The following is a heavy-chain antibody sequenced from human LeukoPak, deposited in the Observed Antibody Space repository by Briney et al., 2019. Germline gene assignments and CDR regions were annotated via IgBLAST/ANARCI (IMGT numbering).Heavy chain of an antibody. D-gene: IGHD4-17*01. CDR1: GYTFTSYA. CDR3: ARSNNDGDYLGVGFDY. Sequence: VASVKVSCTASGYTFTSYAMNWVRQAPGQGLEWMGWINTNTGNPTYAQGFTGRFVFSLDTSVSTAYLQISSLKAEDTAVYYCARSNNDGDYLGVGFDYWGQGTLVTVSS. V-gene: IGHV7-4-1*02. CDR2: INTNTGNP. J-gene: IGHJ4*02.